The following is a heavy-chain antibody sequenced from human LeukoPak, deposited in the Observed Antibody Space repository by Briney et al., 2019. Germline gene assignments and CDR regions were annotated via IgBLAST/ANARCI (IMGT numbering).Heavy chain of an antibody. V-gene: IGHV3-30*03. J-gene: IGHJ4*02. D-gene: IGHD3-22*01. CDR1: GFTFSSYG. CDR2: ISYDGSNK. Sequence: GGSLRLSCVASGFTFSSYGMHWVRQAPGKGLEWVAVISYDGSNKYYADSVKGRFTISRDNSKNTLYLQMNSLRAEDTAVYYCAGDDSSIGALYFDYWGQGTLVTVSS. CDR3: AGDDSSIGALYFDY.